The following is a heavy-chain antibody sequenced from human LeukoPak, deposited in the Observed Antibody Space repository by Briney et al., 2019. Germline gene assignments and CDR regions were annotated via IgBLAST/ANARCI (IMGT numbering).Heavy chain of an antibody. Sequence: GGSLRLSCAASGFTFSSYGMHWVRQAPGKGLEWVAFIRYDGSNKYYADSVKGRFTISRDNSKNTLYLQMTSLRAEDAAVYYCGKDLNWNRGNDYWGQGTLVTVSS. J-gene: IGHJ4*02. CDR3: GKDLNWNRGNDY. V-gene: IGHV3-30*02. CDR1: GFTFSSYG. D-gene: IGHD1-1*01. CDR2: IRYDGSNK.